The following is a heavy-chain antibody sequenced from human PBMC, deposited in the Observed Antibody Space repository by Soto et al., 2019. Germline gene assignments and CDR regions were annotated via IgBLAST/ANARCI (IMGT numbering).Heavy chain of an antibody. Sequence: GASVKVSCKASGGTFSSYAISWVRQAPGQGLEWMGGIIPIFGTANYAQKFQGRVTITADESTSTAYMELSSLRSEDTAVYYCARLTPRLPQYYYYYGMDVWGQGTTVTVSS. CDR2: IIPIFGTA. D-gene: IGHD6-25*01. CDR1: GGTFSSYA. CDR3: ARLTPRLPQYYYYYGMDV. V-gene: IGHV1-69*13. J-gene: IGHJ6*02.